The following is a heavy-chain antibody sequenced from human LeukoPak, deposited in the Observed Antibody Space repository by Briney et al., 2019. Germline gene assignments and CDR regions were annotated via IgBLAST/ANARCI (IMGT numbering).Heavy chain of an antibody. Sequence: PGGSLRLSCAASGFTVSSNYMSWVRQAPGKGLEWVSVIYSGGSTYYADSVKGRFTISRDNSKNTLYLQMNSLRAEDTAVYYCARDITYDSSGYRYYMDVWGKGTTVTISS. D-gene: IGHD3-22*01. CDR1: GFTVSSNY. CDR2: IYSGGST. V-gene: IGHV3-53*01. CDR3: ARDITYDSSGYRYYMDV. J-gene: IGHJ6*03.